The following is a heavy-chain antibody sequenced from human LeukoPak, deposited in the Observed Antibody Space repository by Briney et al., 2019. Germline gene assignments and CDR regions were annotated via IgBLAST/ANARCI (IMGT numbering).Heavy chain of an antibody. CDR3: ARGRLLSSP. D-gene: IGHD1-26*01. Sequence: PSETLSLTCAVYGGSLSGYYWSWIRQPPGKGLEWIGEINHSGSTNYNPSLKSRVTISVDTSKNQFSLKLSSVTAADTAVYYCARGRLLSSPWGQGTLVTVSS. V-gene: IGHV4-34*01. J-gene: IGHJ4*02. CDR2: INHSGST. CDR1: GGSLSGYY.